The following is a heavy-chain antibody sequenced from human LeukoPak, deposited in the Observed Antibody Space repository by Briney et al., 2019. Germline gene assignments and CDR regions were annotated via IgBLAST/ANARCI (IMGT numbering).Heavy chain of an antibody. CDR3: ARGWVVPAARVVSDY. D-gene: IGHD2-2*01. CDR1: GGTFSSYA. CDR2: IIPIFGTA. Sequence: GASVKVSCKASGGTFSSYAISWVRQAPGQGLEWMGGIIPIFGTANYAQKFQGRVTITTDESTSTAYMELSSLRSEDTAVYYCARGWVVPAARVVSDYWGQGTLLTVSS. V-gene: IGHV1-69*05. J-gene: IGHJ4*02.